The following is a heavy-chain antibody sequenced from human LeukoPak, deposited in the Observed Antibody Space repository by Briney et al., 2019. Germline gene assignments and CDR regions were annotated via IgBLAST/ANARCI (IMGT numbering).Heavy chain of an antibody. Sequence: PGGSLRLSCGASGFIFSDYWMTWVRQAPGKGLEWVANIKHDGSDKYYLDSAKGRFTISRGNAKNSLYLQMNSLRDEDTAVYYCARNDYFRFDYWGHGTLVTVSS. J-gene: IGHJ4*01. CDR3: ARNDYFRFDY. CDR1: GFIFSDYW. D-gene: IGHD3-16*01. CDR2: IKHDGSDK. V-gene: IGHV3-7*01.